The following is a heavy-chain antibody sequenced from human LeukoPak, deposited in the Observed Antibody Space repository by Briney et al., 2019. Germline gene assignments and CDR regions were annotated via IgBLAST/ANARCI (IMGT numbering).Heavy chain of an antibody. J-gene: IGHJ5*02. CDR3: ARDCSSTSCYIGHWFDP. CDR1: GGTFSSYA. CDR2: IIPIFGTA. V-gene: IGHV1-69*13. D-gene: IGHD2-2*02. Sequence: ASVKVSCKASGGTFSSYAISWVRQAPGQGLEWMGGIIPIFGTANYAQKFQGRVTITADESTSTAYVELSSLRSEDTAVYYCARDCSSTSCYIGHWFDPWGQGTLVTVSS.